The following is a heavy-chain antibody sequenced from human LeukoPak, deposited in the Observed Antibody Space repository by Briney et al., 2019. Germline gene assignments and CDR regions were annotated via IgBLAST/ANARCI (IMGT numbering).Heavy chain of an antibody. Sequence: GRSLRLSCAASGFTFSSYGMHWVRQAPGKGLGWVAVIWYDGSNKYYADSVKGRFTISRDNSKNTLYLQMNSLRAEDTAVYYCARDSYSSMDDWGQGTLVTVSS. D-gene: IGHD6-13*01. V-gene: IGHV3-33*01. CDR1: GFTFSSYG. J-gene: IGHJ4*02. CDR2: IWYDGSNK. CDR3: ARDSYSSMDD.